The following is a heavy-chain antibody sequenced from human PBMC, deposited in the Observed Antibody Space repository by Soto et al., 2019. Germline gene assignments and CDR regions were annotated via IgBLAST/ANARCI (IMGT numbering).Heavy chain of an antibody. D-gene: IGHD3-16*02. CDR3: ARLKEDKVWGTYRYLDL. J-gene: IGHJ5*02. V-gene: IGHV4-34*01. Sequence: SETLSLTCGLSGAAFSDYTWSWVRQAPGGGLHWIGEVNRGGRTKYSPSLERRLTISVDPSRNQVSLELRAVKAADTVIYYCARLKEDKVWGTYRYLDLWGQGALVTVSS. CDR1: GAAFSDYT. CDR2: VNRGGRT.